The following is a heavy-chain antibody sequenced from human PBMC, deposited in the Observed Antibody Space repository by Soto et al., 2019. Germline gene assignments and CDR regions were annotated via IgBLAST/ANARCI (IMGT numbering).Heavy chain of an antibody. V-gene: IGHV5-10-1*01. CDR2: IDPSDSYT. J-gene: IGHJ6*01. Sequence: GECLTIFCKVSGYNFPRYWLIWVRQMPGKGLEWMGSIDPSDSYTNYSPSFQGHVTISADKSISAAYLQWSSLKASDTAMYYCARQGTTDYFYYYGLDVWGQGTTVTVSS. CDR3: ARQGTTDYFYYYGLDV. CDR1: GYNFPRYW. D-gene: IGHD4-4*01.